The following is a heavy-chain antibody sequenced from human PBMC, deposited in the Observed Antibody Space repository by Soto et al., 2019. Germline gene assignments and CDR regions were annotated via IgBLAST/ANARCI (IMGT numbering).Heavy chain of an antibody. Sequence: QVQLVESGGGVVQPGRSLRLSCAASGFTFSSYAMHWVRQAPGKGLEWVAVISYDGSNKYYADSVKGRFTFSRDNSKNTLYLQMNSLRAEDTAVYYCARDPTSYSDGPAYFDYGGQGSLVTVS. V-gene: IGHV3-30-3*01. CDR3: ARDPTSYSDGPAYFDY. J-gene: IGHJ4*02. CDR1: GFTFSSYA. D-gene: IGHD5-18*01. CDR2: ISYDGSNK.